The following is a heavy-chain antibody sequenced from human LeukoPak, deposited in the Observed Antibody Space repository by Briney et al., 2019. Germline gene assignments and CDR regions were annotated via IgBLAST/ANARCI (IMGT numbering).Heavy chain of an antibody. V-gene: IGHV3-11*01. J-gene: IGHJ4*02. CDR1: GFTFSDYY. Sequence: KPGGSLRLSCAASGFTFSDYYMSWIRQAPGKGLEWVSYISSSGSTIYYADSVKGRFTISRDNAKNSLYLQMNSLRAEDTAVYYCASQAAAGLYYFDYWGQGTLVTVSP. CDR2: ISSSGSTI. CDR3: ASQAAAGLYYFDY. D-gene: IGHD6-13*01.